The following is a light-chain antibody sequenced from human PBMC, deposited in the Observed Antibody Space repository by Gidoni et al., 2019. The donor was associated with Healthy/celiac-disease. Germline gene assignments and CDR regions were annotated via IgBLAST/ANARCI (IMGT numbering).Light chain of an antibody. J-gene: IGLJ3*02. Sequence: SSELTQDPAVSVALGQTVRITCQGDSLRSYYASWYQQKPGKAPVLVIYGKNNRPAGIPDRFSGSSSGNTASLTITGAQAEDEADYYCNSRDSSGNHQGVFGGGTKRTVL. V-gene: IGLV3-19*01. CDR1: SLRSYY. CDR3: NSRDSSGNHQGV. CDR2: GKN.